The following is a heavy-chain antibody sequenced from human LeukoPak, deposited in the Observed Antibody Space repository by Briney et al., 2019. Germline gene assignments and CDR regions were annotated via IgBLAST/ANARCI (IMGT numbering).Heavy chain of an antibody. CDR1: GFTFSTYT. CDR2: ISSGSSTI. Sequence: GGSLRLSCSASGFTFSTYTMNWVRQAPGKGLEWVSYISSGSSTIYYADSVKGRFTISRDNAKNSLYLQMNSLRAEDTAVYYCARDRQIDAFDIWGQGTMVTVSS. CDR3: ARDRQIDAFDI. J-gene: IGHJ3*02. V-gene: IGHV3-48*01.